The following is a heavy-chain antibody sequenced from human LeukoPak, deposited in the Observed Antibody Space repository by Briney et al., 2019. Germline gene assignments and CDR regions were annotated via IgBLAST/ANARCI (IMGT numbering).Heavy chain of an antibody. CDR1: GFTFSSYA. V-gene: IGHV3-23*01. J-gene: IGHJ6*03. CDR2: ISRSGGST. CDR3: AKFAFELRYFDWLWYYYMDV. Sequence: PGGSLRLSCAASGFTFSSYAMSWVRQAPGKGLEWVSAISRSGGSTYYADSVKGRFTISRDNSKNTLYLQMNSLRAEDTAVYYCAKFAFELRYFDWLWYYYMDVWGKGTTVTVSS. D-gene: IGHD3-9*01.